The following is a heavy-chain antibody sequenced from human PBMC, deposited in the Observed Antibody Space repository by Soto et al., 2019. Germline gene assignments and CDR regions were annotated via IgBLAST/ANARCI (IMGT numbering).Heavy chain of an antibody. CDR1: GFTFGDYA. CDR2: IRSKAYGGTT. CDR3: TRGSGSYWVY. V-gene: IGHV3-49*04. Sequence: GGSLRFSCTASGFTFGDYAMSWVRQAPGKGLEWVGFIRSKAYGGTTEYAASVEGRFTISRDDSKSIAYLQMNSLKTEDTAVYYCTRGSGSYWVYWGQGTLVTVSS. J-gene: IGHJ4*02. D-gene: IGHD1-26*01.